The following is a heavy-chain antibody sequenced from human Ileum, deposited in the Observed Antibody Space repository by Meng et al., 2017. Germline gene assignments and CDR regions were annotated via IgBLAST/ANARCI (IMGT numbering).Heavy chain of an antibody. J-gene: IGHJ6*02. Sequence: GGSLRLSCAASGFTFSSHPMHWVRQAPGKGLEWVSTINGIGDYTFYADSVKGRFTISRDNAKNSLYLQMSSLRAEDTAVYYCARENEESTGGMDVWGQGTTVTVSS. V-gene: IGHV3-21*01. CDR1: GFTFSSHP. CDR3: ARENEESTGGMDV. CDR2: INGIGDYT. D-gene: IGHD5/OR15-5a*01.